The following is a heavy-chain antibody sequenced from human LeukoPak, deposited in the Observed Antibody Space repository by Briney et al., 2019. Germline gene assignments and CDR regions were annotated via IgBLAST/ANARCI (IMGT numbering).Heavy chain of an antibody. V-gene: IGHV4-34*01. D-gene: IGHD1-7*01. Sequence: PSETLSLTCAVYGGSFSGYYWSWIRQPPGKGLEGIGEINHSGSTNYNPSLKSRVTISVDTSKNQFSLKLSSVTAADTAVYYCARAARITGTTGGMDVWGQGTTVTVSS. CDR3: ARAARITGTTGGMDV. CDR2: INHSGST. J-gene: IGHJ6*02. CDR1: GGSFSGYY.